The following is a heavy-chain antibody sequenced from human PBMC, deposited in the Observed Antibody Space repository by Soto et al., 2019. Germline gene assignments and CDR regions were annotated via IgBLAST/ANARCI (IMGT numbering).Heavy chain of an antibody. CDR3: ARGDSTDCSNGVCSFFYNHDMDV. V-gene: IGHV1-2*04. J-gene: IGHJ6*02. D-gene: IGHD2-8*01. CDR2: INPKSGGT. Sequence: ASVKVSCKASGYSFTDYHIHWVRQAPGQGLEWLRRINPKSGGTSTAQKFQGWVTMTTDTSISTASMELTRLTSDDTAINYCARGDSTDCSNGVCSFFYNHDMDVWGQGTTVTVSS. CDR1: GYSFTDYH.